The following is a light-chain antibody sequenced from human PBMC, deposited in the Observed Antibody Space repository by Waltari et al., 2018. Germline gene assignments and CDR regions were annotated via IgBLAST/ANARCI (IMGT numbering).Light chain of an antibody. Sequence: QSVLTQPPSASGTPGKGVTTCCSGGATTNGNNVVKWYQQVPGKAPKLLIYRSDRRPAGVPDRFSGSKSGTSASLAISGLQSEDEADYYCAAWDDSLNGRWVFGGGTKVTVL. V-gene: IGLV1-44*01. CDR1: ATTNGNNV. CDR3: AAWDDSLNGRWV. CDR2: RSD. J-gene: IGLJ3*02.